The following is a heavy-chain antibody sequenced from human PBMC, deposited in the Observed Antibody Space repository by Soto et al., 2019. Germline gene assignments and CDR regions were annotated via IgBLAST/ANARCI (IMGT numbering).Heavy chain of an antibody. V-gene: IGHV1-24*01. CDR1: GYTFTGYY. CDR3: ATGIVGATDY. Sequence: ASVKVSCKASGYTFTGYYMHWVRQAPGKGLEWMGGFNPEDGETIYAQKFQGRVTMTEDTSTDTAYMELSSLRSEDTAVYYCATGIVGATDYWGQGTLVTVSS. J-gene: IGHJ4*02. CDR2: FNPEDGET. D-gene: IGHD1-26*01.